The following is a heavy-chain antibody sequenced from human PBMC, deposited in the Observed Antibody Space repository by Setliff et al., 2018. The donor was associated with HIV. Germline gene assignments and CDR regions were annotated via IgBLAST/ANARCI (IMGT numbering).Heavy chain of an antibody. CDR1: GGSFSGYY. Sequence: SETLSLTCAVYGGSFSGYYWSWIRQPPGKGLEWIGEINHSGSTNYNMSLWSRVTISVDTSKKQFSLKLSSVSAADTAVYYCARGGGITWRSYSFDYWGQGTLVTVPQ. V-gene: IGHV4-34*01. CDR2: INHSGST. CDR3: ARGGGITWRSYSFDY. D-gene: IGHD3-10*01. J-gene: IGHJ4*02.